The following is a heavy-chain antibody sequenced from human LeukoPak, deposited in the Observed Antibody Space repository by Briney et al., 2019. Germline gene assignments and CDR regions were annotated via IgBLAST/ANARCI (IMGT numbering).Heavy chain of an antibody. CDR2: ISGDGGST. Sequence: PGGSLRLSCAASGFTFDDYATHWVRQAPGEWLEWVSLISGDGGSTYYADSVKGRFTISRDNSKNSLYLQMSSLRTEDSALYYCAKASGNYLTYYFDYWGQGTLVTVSS. CDR3: AKASGNYLTYYFDY. D-gene: IGHD1-26*01. CDR1: GFTFDDYA. J-gene: IGHJ4*02. V-gene: IGHV3-43*02.